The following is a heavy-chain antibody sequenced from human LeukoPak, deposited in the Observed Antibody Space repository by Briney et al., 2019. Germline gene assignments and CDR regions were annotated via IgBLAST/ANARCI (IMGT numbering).Heavy chain of an antibody. J-gene: IGHJ4*02. CDR1: GFTFSSYW. Sequence: TGGSLRLSCAASGFTFSSYWMSWVRQAPGKGLEWVANIKQDGSEKYYVDSVKGRFTISRDNAKNSLYLQMNSLRAEDTAVYYCARESGRSAYYFDYWGQGTLVTVSS. D-gene: IGHD1-26*01. V-gene: IGHV3-7*01. CDR3: ARESGRSAYYFDY. CDR2: IKQDGSEK.